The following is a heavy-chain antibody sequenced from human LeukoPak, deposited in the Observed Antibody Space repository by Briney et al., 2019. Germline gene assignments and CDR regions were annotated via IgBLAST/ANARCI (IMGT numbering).Heavy chain of an antibody. CDR2: ISGGGHTT. V-gene: IGHV3-23*01. D-gene: IGHD6-13*01. Sequence: GGSLRLSCAASQFTFSNYAMSWVRQAPGKGLEWVSAISGGGHTTYYADSVKGRFTISRDNAKNSLYLQMNSLRAEDTAVYYCARSFEEYPDRIAAAGTKVGYWGQGTLVTVSS. CDR3: ARSFEEYPDRIAAAGTKVGY. CDR1: QFTFSNYA. J-gene: IGHJ4*02.